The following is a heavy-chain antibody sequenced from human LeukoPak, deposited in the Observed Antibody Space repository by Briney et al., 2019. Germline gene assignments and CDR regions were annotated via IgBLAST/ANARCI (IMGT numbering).Heavy chain of an antibody. Sequence: PSETLSLTCTVSGGSISSYYWSWIRQPPGKGLEWIGYIYYSGSTNYNPSLKSRVTISVDTSKNQFSLKLSSVTAADTAVYYCARDVGIAVAGINYWGQGTLVTVSS. CDR2: IYYSGST. CDR3: ARDVGIAVAGINY. J-gene: IGHJ4*02. D-gene: IGHD6-19*01. CDR1: GGSISSYY. V-gene: IGHV4-59*12.